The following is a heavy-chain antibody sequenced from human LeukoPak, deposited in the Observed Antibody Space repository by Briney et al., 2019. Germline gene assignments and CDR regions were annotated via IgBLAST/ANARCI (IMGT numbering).Heavy chain of an antibody. D-gene: IGHD2-2*02. CDR2: TYYRSEWYN. J-gene: IGHJ4*02. V-gene: IGHV6-1*01. Sequence: SQTLSLTCAISGDSVSSNSAAWNWIRQSPSRGLEWLGRTYYRSEWYNDYAVSVKSRITINPDTSKNQFSLQLNSVTPEDTAVYYCARGGGSSTSCYRCLYYWGQGTLVTVSS. CDR3: ARGGGSSTSCYRCLYY. CDR1: GDSVSSNSAA.